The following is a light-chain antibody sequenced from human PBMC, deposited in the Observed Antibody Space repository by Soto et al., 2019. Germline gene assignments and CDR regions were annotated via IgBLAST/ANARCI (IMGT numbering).Light chain of an antibody. V-gene: IGKV3-11*01. CDR1: QSVGSY. CDR2: DAF. CDR3: QQRSSWPLT. J-gene: IGKJ4*01. Sequence: EIVLTQSPATLSLSPGERATLSCRASQSVGSYFAWYQQKPGQAPRLLIYDAFSRATGIPARFSGSGSGTDFTLTISSREPEDVAVYCCQQRSSWPLTFGGGTMVEIK.